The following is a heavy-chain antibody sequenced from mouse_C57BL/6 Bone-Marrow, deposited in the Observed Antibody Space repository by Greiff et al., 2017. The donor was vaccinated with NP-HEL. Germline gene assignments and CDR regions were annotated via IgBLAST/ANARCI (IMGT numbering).Heavy chain of an antibody. CDR1: GYTFTSYW. CDR3: ARDYGSSDWFAY. J-gene: IGHJ3*01. CDR2: IDPNSGGT. V-gene: IGHV1-72*01. D-gene: IGHD1-1*01. Sequence: VQLQQPGAELVKPGASVKLSCKASGYTFTSYWMPWVQQRPGRGLEWIGRIDPNSGGTKYNEKFKGKATLTVDKPSSTAYMQRNRLSSEASAVYCCARDYGSSDWFAYWGQGTLVTVSA.